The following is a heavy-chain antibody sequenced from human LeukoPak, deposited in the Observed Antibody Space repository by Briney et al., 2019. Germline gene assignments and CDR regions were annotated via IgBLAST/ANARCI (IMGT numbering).Heavy chain of an antibody. CDR2: INPNSGGT. J-gene: IGHJ5*02. D-gene: IGHD3-3*01. V-gene: IGHV1-2*02. Sequence: ASVKVSCKASGYTFTGYYMHWVRQAPGQGLEWMGWINPNSGGTNYAQKFQGRVTMTRDTSISTAYMELSRLRSDDTAVYYCARDHDFWSGYPNWFDPWGQGTLVTVSS. CDR1: GYTFTGYY. CDR3: ARDHDFWSGYPNWFDP.